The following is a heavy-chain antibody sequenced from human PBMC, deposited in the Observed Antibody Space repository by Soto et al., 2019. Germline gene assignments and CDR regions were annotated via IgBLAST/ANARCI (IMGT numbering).Heavy chain of an antibody. D-gene: IGHD6-6*01. CDR2: IYYSGST. J-gene: IGHJ6*02. Sequence: QVQLQESGPGLVKPSQTLSLTCTVSGGSISSGGYYWSWIRQHPGKGLEWIGYIYYSGSTYYNPSLKSRVTISVDTSKNQFSLKLSSVTAADTAVYYCAREGDLQLKRSYYYYGMDVWGQGTTVTVSS. V-gene: IGHV4-31*03. CDR1: GGSISSGGYY. CDR3: AREGDLQLKRSYYYYGMDV.